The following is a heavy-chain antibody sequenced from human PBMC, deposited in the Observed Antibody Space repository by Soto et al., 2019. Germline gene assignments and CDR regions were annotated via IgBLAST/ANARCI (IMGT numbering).Heavy chain of an antibody. Sequence: QVQLQESGPGLVKPSETLSLTCTVSGGSTSSGDYYWSWIRPPPGKGLEWIGYIYYSGITYYNPSLKNRLTISQDTSKNQFSLKLRSVTAADTSVYYCARQYGGYEYDFDYWGQGTLVTVSS. D-gene: IGHD5-12*01. V-gene: IGHV4-30-4*01. CDR1: GGSTSSGDYY. J-gene: IGHJ4*02. CDR2: IYYSGIT. CDR3: ARQYGGYEYDFDY.